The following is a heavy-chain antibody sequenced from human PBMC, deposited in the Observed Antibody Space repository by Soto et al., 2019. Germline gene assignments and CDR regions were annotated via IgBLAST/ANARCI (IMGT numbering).Heavy chain of an antibody. CDR2: MNPNSGNT. CDR1: GYTFTSYD. D-gene: IGHD1-26*01. Sequence: GASVKVSCKASGYTFTSYDINWVRQATGQGLEWMGWMNPNSGNTGYAQKFQGRVTMTRNTSISTAYMELSSLRSEDTAVYYCARGHEGWELLQWLDYYYYGMDVWGQGTTVTVSS. CDR3: ARGHEGWELLQWLDYYYYGMDV. V-gene: IGHV1-8*01. J-gene: IGHJ6*02.